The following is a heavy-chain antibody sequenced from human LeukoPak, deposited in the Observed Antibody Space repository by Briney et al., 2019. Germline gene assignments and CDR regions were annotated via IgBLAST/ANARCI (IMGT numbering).Heavy chain of an antibody. D-gene: IGHD6-6*01. J-gene: IGHJ4*02. CDR3: ARDLIGSSGDY. CDR2: ISSSSIYI. V-gene: IGHV3-21*01. Sequence: GGSLRLSCAASGFTFSTYNMNWARQAPGKGLEWVSSISSSSIYIYYADSVKGRFTISRDNAKNSLYLQMNSLRAEDTAVYYCARDLIGSSGDYWGQGTLVTVSS. CDR1: GFTFSTYN.